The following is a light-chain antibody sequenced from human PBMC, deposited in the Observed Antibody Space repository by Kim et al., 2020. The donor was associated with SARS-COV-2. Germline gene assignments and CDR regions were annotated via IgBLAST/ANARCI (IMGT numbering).Light chain of an antibody. CDR3: QSYNRSNVI. CDR2: EDD. CDR1: SGSIDDNY. J-gene: IGLJ2*01. V-gene: IGLV6-57*04. Sequence: NFMLTQPHSVSESPGKTVTISCTRSSGSIDDNYVQWYQQRPGGVPTTVIYEDDQRPSGVSDRFSGSIDNSSNSASLTISGLKTEDEVDYYCQSYNRSNVIFGGGTQLTVL.